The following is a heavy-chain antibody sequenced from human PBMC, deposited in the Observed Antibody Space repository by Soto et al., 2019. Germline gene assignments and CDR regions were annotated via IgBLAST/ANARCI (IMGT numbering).Heavy chain of an antibody. CDR2: ISSSVYT. CDR1: GFTFSDYY. CDR3: ARGRGISSSSYFAY. V-gene: IGHV3-11*06. J-gene: IGHJ4*02. D-gene: IGHD6-6*01. Sequence: PGGSLRLSCAASGFTFSDYYMTWIRQAPGKGLEWVSYISSSVYTNYADSVKGRFTISRDNAKNSLYLQMNSLRADDTAVYYCARGRGISSSSYFAYWGQGTLVTVSS.